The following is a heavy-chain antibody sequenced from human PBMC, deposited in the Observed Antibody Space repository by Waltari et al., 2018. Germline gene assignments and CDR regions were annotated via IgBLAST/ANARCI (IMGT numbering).Heavy chain of an antibody. CDR1: GASVFIRSWPSTNSIW. CDR2: TSQDGTP. Sequence: VHFEESGPGLVKPSGPLSLTCSVSGASVFIRSWPSTNSIWWLWVRQVPVKGFEWVGETSQDGTPDYSPSLQSRVTISVDTSKNEFSLRLASVTVADSAGYFWARAISGVRSGSRLDPWGQGLLVTVSS. V-gene: IGHV4-4*02. CDR3: ARAISGVRSGSRLDP. D-gene: IGHD1-26*01. J-gene: IGHJ5*02.